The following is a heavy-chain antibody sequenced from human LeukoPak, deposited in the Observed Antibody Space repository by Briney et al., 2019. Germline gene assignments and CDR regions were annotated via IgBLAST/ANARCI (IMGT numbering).Heavy chain of an antibody. CDR1: GGSISSYY. J-gene: IGHJ4*02. CDR2: IYYSGST. CDR3: ARARYSSSWFDFDY. D-gene: IGHD6-13*01. V-gene: IGHV4-59*01. Sequence: SETLSLTCTVSGGSISSYYWSWIRQPPGKGLEWIGYIYYSGSTNYNPSLKSRVTISVDTSKNQCSLKLSSVTAADTAVYYCARARYSSSWFDFDYWGQGTLVTVSS.